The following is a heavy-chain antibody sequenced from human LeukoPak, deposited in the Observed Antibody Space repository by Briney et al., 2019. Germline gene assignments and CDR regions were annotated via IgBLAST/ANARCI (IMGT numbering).Heavy chain of an antibody. J-gene: IGHJ4*02. CDR1: GGSFNSYS. V-gene: IGHV4-34*01. Sequence: PSETLSLTCAVYGGSFNSYSRSWIRQPPGKGLEWIGEINHSGSTNYNPSLKSRVTISVDTSKNQFSLKLSSVTAADTAVYYCARHVRSWYRATYDSSGYYDYWGQGTLVTVSS. CDR3: ARHVRSWYRATYDSSGYYDY. D-gene: IGHD3-22*01. CDR2: INHSGST.